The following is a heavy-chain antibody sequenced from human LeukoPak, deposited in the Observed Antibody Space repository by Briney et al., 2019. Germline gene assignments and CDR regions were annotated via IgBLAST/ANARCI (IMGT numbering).Heavy chain of an antibody. CDR2: ISYDGSNK. D-gene: IGHD3-10*01. CDR3: ASQGGLLWFGELSGGMDV. V-gene: IGHV3-30-3*01. CDR1: GFTFSSYA. Sequence: GGSLRLFCAASGFTFSSYAMNWVRQAPGKGLEWVAFISYDGSNKYYADSVKGRLTISRDNSKNTLYLQMNSLRAEDTAVYYCASQGGLLWFGELSGGMDVWGQGTTVTVSS. J-gene: IGHJ6*02.